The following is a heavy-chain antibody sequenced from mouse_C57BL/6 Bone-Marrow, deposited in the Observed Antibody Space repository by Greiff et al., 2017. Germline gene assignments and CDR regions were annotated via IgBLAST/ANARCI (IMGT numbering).Heavy chain of an antibody. D-gene: IGHD3-3*01. J-gene: IGHJ2*01. V-gene: IGHV14-4*01. CDR3: TTKGFLDY. Sequence: VQLKQSGAELVRPGASVKLSCTASGFNIKDDYMHWVKQRPEPGLEWIGWIDPENGDTESASKFQGKATITADTASNTAYLQLSSLTSEYTAVYYCTTKGFLDYWGQGTTRTVSS. CDR1: GFNIKDDY. CDR2: IDPENGDT.